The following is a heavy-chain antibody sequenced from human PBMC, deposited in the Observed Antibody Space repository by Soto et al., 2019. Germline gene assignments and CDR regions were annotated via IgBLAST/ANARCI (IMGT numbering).Heavy chain of an antibody. V-gene: IGHV3-15*01. D-gene: IGHD3-3*01. CDR1: GFTFSNAW. CDR3: PTDPRITIFGVVPKFRGL. CDR2: IKSKTDGGTT. Sequence: EVQLVESGGGLVKPGGSLRLSCAASGFTFSNAWMSWVRQAPGKGLEWVGRIKSKTDGGTTDYAAPVKGRFTISRDDSKNTLYLQMNSLKTEDTAVYYCPTDPRITIFGVVPKFRGLWGQGTLVTVSS. J-gene: IGHJ4*02.